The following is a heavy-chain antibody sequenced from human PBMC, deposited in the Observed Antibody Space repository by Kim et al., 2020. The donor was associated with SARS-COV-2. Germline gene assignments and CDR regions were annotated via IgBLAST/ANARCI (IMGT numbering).Heavy chain of an antibody. CDR2: IYYSGST. J-gene: IGHJ6*02. V-gene: IGHV4-39*01. D-gene: IGHD3-9*01. Sequence: LETLSLTCTVSGGSISSSSYYWGWIRQPPGKGLEWIGSIYYSGSTYYNPSLKSRVTISVDTSKNQFSLKLSSVTAADTAVYYCARQEGLRYFDWSYYYYGMDVWGQGTTVTVSS. CDR3: ARQEGLRYFDWSYYYYGMDV. CDR1: GGSISSSSYY.